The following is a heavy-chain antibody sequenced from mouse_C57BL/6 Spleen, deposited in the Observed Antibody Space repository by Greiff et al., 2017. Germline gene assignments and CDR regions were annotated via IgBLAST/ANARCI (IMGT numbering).Heavy chain of an antibody. J-gene: IGHJ3*01. Sequence: QVQLQQPGAELVKPGASVKVSCKASGYTFTSYWMHWVKQRPGQGLEWIGRIHPSDSDTNYNQKFKGKATLTVDTSSSTAYMQLSSLTSEDSAVYYCAIDYSNYETWFAYWGQGTLVTVSA. CDR3: AIDYSNYETWFAY. CDR1: GYTFTSYW. CDR2: IHPSDSDT. D-gene: IGHD2-5*01. V-gene: IGHV1-74*01.